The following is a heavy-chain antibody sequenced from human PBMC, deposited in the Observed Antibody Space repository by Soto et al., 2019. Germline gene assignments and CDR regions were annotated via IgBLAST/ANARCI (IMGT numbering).Heavy chain of an antibody. D-gene: IGHD1-26*01. CDR1: GGSISSSSYY. J-gene: IGHJ4*02. CDR3: ARHGPGGSYSDY. CDR2: IYYSGST. Sequence: PSETLSLTCTVPGGSISSSSYYWGWIRQPPGKGLEWIGSIYYSGSTYYNPSLKSRVTISVDTSKNQFSLKLSSVTAADTAVYYCARHGPGGSYSDYWGQGTLVTVSS. V-gene: IGHV4-39*01.